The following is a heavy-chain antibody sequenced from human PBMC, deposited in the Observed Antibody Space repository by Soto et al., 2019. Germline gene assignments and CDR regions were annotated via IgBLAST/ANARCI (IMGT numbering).Heavy chain of an antibody. CDR1: GFSFRDHS. CDR2: ISSSRENI. J-gene: IGHJ4*01. V-gene: IGHV3-48*02. D-gene: IGHD2-21*02. CDR3: ARLPKGSVVTG. Sequence: PGGSLRLSCVGSGFSFRDHSMNWVRQPPGKGLQWISYISSSRENIYYADSVKGRFTVSRDNAKNTLFLQMNSLRDDDSAIYYCARLPKGSVVTGWGQGSLVTVSS.